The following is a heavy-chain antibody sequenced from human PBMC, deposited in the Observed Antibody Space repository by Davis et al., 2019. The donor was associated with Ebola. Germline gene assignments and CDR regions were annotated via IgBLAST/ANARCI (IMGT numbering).Heavy chain of an antibody. CDR3: ARARRQQLVFGHYYYGMDV. CDR1: GGSVSNYY. D-gene: IGHD6-13*01. CDR2: IYYRGST. V-gene: IGHV4-59*02. Sequence: MPSETLSLTCTVSGGSVSNYYWSWIRQPPGKGLEWIGYIYYRGSTNYNPSLKSRVTISVDTSKNQFSLDLSSVTAADTAVYYCARARRQQLVFGHYYYGMDVWGQGTTVTVSS. J-gene: IGHJ6*02.